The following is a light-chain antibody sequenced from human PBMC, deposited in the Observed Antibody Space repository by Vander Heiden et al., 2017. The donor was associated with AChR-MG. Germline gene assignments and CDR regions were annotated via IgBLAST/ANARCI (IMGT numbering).Light chain of an antibody. V-gene: IGLV1-51*01. CDR2: DNN. Sequence: QPVLPQPPSVSAAPGQKVTIHCSGSSSNIENNDVSWYQKVPGTAPKLLIYDNNKRPSGIPDRFSGSKSGTSATLGITGLQTGDEADYYCGTWDSSLSAYVFGTGTKVTVL. J-gene: IGLJ1*01. CDR3: GTWDSSLSAYV. CDR1: SSNIENND.